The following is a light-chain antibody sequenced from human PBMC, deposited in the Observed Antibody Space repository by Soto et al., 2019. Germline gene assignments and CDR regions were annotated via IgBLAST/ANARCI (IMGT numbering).Light chain of an antibody. CDR3: GTWDSSLSAVV. Sequence: QSVLTQPPSVSAAPGQKVTISCSGSSSNIGSNYVSWYQQLPGTAPKLLIYDNNKRPSGIPDRFSGSKSGTSATLGITGLQTGDAAAYYCGTWDSSLSAVVFGGGTKLTV. V-gene: IGLV1-51*01. CDR1: SSNIGSNY. J-gene: IGLJ2*01. CDR2: DNN.